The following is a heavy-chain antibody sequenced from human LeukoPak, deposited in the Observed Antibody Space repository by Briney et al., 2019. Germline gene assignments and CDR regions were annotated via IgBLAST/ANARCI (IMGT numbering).Heavy chain of an antibody. V-gene: IGHV3-74*01. CDR1: GFTFSSYW. Sequence: GGSLRLSCAASGFTFSSYWMHWVRQAPGKGLVWVSRISSDGSDTTYADSVKGRFTISRDNAKNTLYLQMNSLRAEDTAVYYCAKPLSGYYYSFDYWGQGTLVTVSS. CDR3: AKPLSGYYYSFDY. CDR2: ISSDGSDT. D-gene: IGHD3-22*01. J-gene: IGHJ4*02.